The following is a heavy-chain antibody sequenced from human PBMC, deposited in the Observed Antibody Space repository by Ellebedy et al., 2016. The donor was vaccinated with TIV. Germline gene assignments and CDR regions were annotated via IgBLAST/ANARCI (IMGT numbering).Heavy chain of an antibody. J-gene: IGHJ4*02. CDR1: GDSISSYC. CDR2: ISHIGTT. D-gene: IGHD6-13*01. CDR3: ARHSIPGYSSSWYDY. Sequence: MPSETLSLTCTVSGDSISSYCWSWIRQAPGKGLECIGYISHIGTTNYKPSLKRRITISVDTPKNQISLNLSSVTAADSAVYYCARHSIPGYSSSWYDYWGQGIPVTVSS. V-gene: IGHV4-59*08.